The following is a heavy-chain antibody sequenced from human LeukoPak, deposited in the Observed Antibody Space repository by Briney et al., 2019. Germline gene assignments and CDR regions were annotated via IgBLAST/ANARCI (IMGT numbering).Heavy chain of an antibody. CDR3: AKGGPYRSEYFQH. CDR2: IWYGGSNK. D-gene: IGHD5-12*01. V-gene: IGHV3-30*02. CDR1: GFTFSGYG. J-gene: IGHJ1*01. Sequence: GGSLRLSCAASGFTFSGYGRHWVRQAPGKGLEWVADIWYGGSNKYYADSVRGRITIYRDNSKNTLYLQMNSLRAEDTAVSYGAKGGPYRSEYFQHWGQGTLVTVSS.